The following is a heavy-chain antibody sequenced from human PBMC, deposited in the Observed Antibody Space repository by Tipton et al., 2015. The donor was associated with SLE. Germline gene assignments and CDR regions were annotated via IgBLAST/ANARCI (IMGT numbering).Heavy chain of an antibody. CDR3: GRAIGVHYFNL. CDR2: INHSGST. J-gene: IGHJ4*02. D-gene: IGHD3-16*01. V-gene: IGHV4-34*01. CDR1: GFAVSGNF. Sequence: LRLSCAASGFAVSGNFMSWVRQAPGKGLEWIGEINHSGSTNYNPSLKSRVTISVDTSKIQFSLRLTSVTAADTAVYYCGRAIGVHYFNLWGQGTLVTVSS.